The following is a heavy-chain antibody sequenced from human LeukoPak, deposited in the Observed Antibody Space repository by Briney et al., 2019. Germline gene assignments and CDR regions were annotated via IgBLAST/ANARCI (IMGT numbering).Heavy chain of an antibody. J-gene: IGHJ3*02. CDR2: IRYDGSNK. D-gene: IGHD3-10*01. Sequence: GGSLRLSCAASGFTFSSYAMHWVRQAPGKGLEWVAFIRYDGSNKYFADSVKGRFTISRDNSKNTLYLQMNSLRAEDTAVYYCAKEPRGAFDIWGQGTMVTVSS. V-gene: IGHV3-30*02. CDR1: GFTFSSYA. CDR3: AKEPRGAFDI.